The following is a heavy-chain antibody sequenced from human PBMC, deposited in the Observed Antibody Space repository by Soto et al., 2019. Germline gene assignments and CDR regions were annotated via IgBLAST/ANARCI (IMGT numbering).Heavy chain of an antibody. J-gene: IGHJ5*02. CDR1: GDSISSGDYY. D-gene: IGHD2-21*02. V-gene: IGHV4-30-4*01. Sequence: SETLSLTCTVSGDSISSGDYYWSWIRQPPGKGLEWIGYIYYSGSTYYNPSLKSRVTISVDTSKNQFSLKLSSVTAADTAVYYCASLVVTAHNWFDPWGQGTLVTVSS. CDR2: IYYSGST. CDR3: ASLVVTAHNWFDP.